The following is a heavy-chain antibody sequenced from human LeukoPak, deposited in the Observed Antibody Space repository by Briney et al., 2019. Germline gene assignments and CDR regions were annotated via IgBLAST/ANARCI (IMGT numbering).Heavy chain of an antibody. CDR3: AGITYGSGSYVPDAFDI. Sequence: ASVKVSCKASGYTFTSYGISWVRQSPGQGLEWMGWFSAYNGNTNYAQKLQGRVTMTTDTSTSTAYMELRSLRSDDTAVYYCAGITYGSGSYVPDAFDIWGQGTMVTVSS. V-gene: IGHV1-18*01. CDR2: FSAYNGNT. D-gene: IGHD3-10*01. J-gene: IGHJ3*02. CDR1: GYTFTSYG.